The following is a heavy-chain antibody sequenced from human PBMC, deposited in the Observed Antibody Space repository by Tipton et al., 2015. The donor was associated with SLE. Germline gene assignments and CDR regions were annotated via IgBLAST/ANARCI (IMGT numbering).Heavy chain of an antibody. CDR2: IYTDGSP. J-gene: IGHJ4*02. V-gene: IGHV3-53*01. CDR1: GFIVSNNY. Sequence: SLRLSCAASGFIVSNNYMSWVRQAPGKGLEWVSIIYTDGSPYNADSVKGRFTISRDNSKNTVYLQMNSLRAEDTAIYYCARTEVYTDFYFDYWGQGTLVTVSS. D-gene: IGHD5/OR15-5a*01. CDR3: ARTEVYTDFYFDY.